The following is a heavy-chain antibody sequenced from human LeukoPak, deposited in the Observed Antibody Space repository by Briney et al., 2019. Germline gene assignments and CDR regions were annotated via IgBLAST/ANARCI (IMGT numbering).Heavy chain of an antibody. CDR2: INHSGST. J-gene: IGHJ4*02. V-gene: IGHV4-34*01. CDR1: GGSFSGYY. D-gene: IGHD3-3*01. CDR3: ARGINDFWIVY. Sequence: SETLSLTCAVYGGSFSGYYWGWIRQPPGKGLEWIGEINHSGSTNYNPSLKSRVTISVDTSKNQFSLKLSSVTAADTAVYYCARGINDFWIVYWGQGTLVTVSS.